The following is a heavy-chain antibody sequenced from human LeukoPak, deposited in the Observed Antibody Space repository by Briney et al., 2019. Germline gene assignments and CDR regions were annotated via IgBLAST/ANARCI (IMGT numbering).Heavy chain of an antibody. D-gene: IGHD3-16*01. V-gene: IGHV4-30-2*01. CDR3: ARGGPGHWFDP. CDR2: IYHSGST. J-gene: IGHJ5*02. Sequence: PSETLSLTCTVSGASVSSGSYYWSWIRQPPGKGLEWIGYIYHSGSTYYNPSLKSRVTISVDRSKNQFSLKLSSVTAADTAVYYCARGGPGHWFDPWGQGTLVTVSS. CDR1: GASVSSGSYY.